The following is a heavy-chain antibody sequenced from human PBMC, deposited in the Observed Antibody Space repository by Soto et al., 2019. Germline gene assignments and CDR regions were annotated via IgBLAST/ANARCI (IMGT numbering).Heavy chain of an antibody. J-gene: IGHJ5*02. CDR2: MNEDGGTT. CDR3: AKDPYYAQSYWFDP. D-gene: IGHD2-2*01. Sequence: GGSLRLSCAASGFTFSSYWMHWVRQAPGKGLVWVSRMNEDGGTTDYADSVKGRFTISRDNSKNTLYLQMNSLRAEDTAVYYCAKDPYYAQSYWFDPWGQGTLVTVSS. CDR1: GFTFSSYW. V-gene: IGHV3-74*01.